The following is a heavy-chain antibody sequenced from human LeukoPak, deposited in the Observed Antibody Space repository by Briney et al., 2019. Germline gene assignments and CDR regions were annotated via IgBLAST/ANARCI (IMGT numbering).Heavy chain of an antibody. J-gene: IGHJ4*02. V-gene: IGHV1-46*01. CDR3: ARGDCSSTSCHPVY. CDR2: NNSSGGST. Sequence: ASVKVSCKSSGYTFTSYYMHWVRQAPGQGLEWMGKNNSSGGSTIYAQKFQGRVTMTRDTSTSTVYIELSSLRSEDTAVYYCARGDCSSTSCHPVYWGQGTLVTVSS. D-gene: IGHD2-2*01. CDR1: GYTFTSYY.